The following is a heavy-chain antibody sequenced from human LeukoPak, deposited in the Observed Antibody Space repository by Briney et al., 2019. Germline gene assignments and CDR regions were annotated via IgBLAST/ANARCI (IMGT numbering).Heavy chain of an antibody. CDR1: GFVFSDFY. J-gene: IGHJ4*02. CDR3: AKGDYGSDFRYFDY. V-gene: IGHV3-11*05. D-gene: IGHD4-23*01. CDR2: ISPDGSYT. Sequence: GGSLRLSCAGSGFVFSDFYINWIRHSPGKGLEWLAYISPDGSYTTYGDSVKGRFVISRDNAKNSVSLQMNSLRVGDTAVYYCAKGDYGSDFRYFDYWGQGTLVTVSS.